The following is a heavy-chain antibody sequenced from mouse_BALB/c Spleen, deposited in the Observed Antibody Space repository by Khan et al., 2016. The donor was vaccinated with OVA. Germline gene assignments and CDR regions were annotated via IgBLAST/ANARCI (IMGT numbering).Heavy chain of an antibody. Sequence: EVQLVESGPGLVKPSQSLSLTCTVTGYSITSDYAWNWIRQLPGNKLERMGKISYSGTNNYTPFLYSRIIIKRDTSKKQFFLQLNSVTTEDTATYYCARDGSRYNYAMDYWGQGTSVTVSS. CDR3: ARDGSRYNYAMDY. J-gene: IGHJ4*01. CDR1: GYSITSDYA. CDR2: ISYSGTN. D-gene: IGHD1-1*01. V-gene: IGHV3-2*02.